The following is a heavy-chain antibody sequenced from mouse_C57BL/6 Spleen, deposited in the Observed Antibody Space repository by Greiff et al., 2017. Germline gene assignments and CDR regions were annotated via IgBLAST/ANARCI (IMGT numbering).Heavy chain of an antibody. J-gene: IGHJ4*01. CDR1: GFTFSDYG. V-gene: IGHV5-17*01. CDR2: ISSGSSTI. CDR3: ARAYYYGSRRNYAMDY. Sequence: EVKVEESGGGLVKPGGSLKLSCAASGFTFSDYGMHWVRQAPEKGLEWVAYISSGSSTIYYADTVKGRFTISRDNAKNTLCLQMTSRRSEDTAMYYCARAYYYGSRRNYAMDYWGQGTSVTVSS. D-gene: IGHD1-1*01.